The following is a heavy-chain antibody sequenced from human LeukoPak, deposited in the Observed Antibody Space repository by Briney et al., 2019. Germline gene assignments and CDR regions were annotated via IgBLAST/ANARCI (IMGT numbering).Heavy chain of an antibody. CDR2: IKQDGSEQ. Sequence: GGSLRLSCAASGFTFSSYWMSWFRQAPGKGLERVANIKQDGSEQYYVDSVKGRFTISRDNAKTSLYLQMNSLRAEDTAVYYCARVCGYGDYPDYWGQGTLVTVSS. CDR3: ARVCGYGDYPDY. V-gene: IGHV3-7*05. CDR1: GFTFSSYW. J-gene: IGHJ4*02. D-gene: IGHD4-17*01.